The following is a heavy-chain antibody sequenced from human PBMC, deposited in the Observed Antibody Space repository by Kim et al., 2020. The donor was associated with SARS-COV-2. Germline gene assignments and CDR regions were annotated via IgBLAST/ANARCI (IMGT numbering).Heavy chain of an antibody. V-gene: IGHV4-34*01. CDR1: GGSFSGYY. CDR2: INHSGST. J-gene: IGHJ5*02. Sequence: SETLSLTCAVYGGSFSGYYWSWIRQPPGKGLEWIGEINHSGSTNYNPSLKSRVTISVDTSKNQFSLKLSSVTAADTAVYYCARAPLAPNIVVVAATGRGWFDPWGQGTLVTVSS. CDR3: ARAPLAPNIVVVAATGRGWFDP. D-gene: IGHD2-15*01.